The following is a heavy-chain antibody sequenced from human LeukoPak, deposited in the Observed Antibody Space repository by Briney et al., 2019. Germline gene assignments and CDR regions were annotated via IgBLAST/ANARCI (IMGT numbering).Heavy chain of an antibody. CDR1: GFTFSSYS. CDR3: AREAGTGERWYFDL. V-gene: IGHV3-21*01. CDR2: IDTSTTYM. Sequence: GGSQRLSCAASGFTFSSYSMNWVRQAPGKGLEWVSSIDTSTTYMTYADSVKGRFTISRDNARNSLYLQMNSLRAEDTAVYYCAREAGTGERWYFDLWGRGTLVTVSS. D-gene: IGHD7-27*01. J-gene: IGHJ2*01.